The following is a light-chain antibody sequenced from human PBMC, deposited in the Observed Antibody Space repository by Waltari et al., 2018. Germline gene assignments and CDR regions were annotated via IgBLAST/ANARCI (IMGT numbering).Light chain of an antibody. CDR2: ANV. Sequence: QSVLTQPPSVSGAPGQRVTISCSGHTSNIGAPYDVHWYQQHPGTAPKLLIFANVHRPSGVPDRFSGSKSGTSASLAITGLQAEDEADYYCQSYDRRLEVIFGGGTKLAVL. V-gene: IGLV1-40*01. CDR1: TSNIGAPYD. J-gene: IGLJ2*01. CDR3: QSYDRRLEVI.